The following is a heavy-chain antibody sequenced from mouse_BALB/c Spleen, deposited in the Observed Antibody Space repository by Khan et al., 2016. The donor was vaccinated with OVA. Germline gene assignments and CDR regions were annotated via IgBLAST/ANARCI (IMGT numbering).Heavy chain of an antibody. CDR3: ARQNYYGYAMDD. CDR1: GYSITSAYA. D-gene: IGHD1-1*01. V-gene: IGHV3-2*02. CDR2: ISYSGST. Sequence: VQLQESGPGLGKPSQSLSLTCTVTGYSITSAYACSWNRQFPGNKLEWMGYISYSGSTNYNPSLKSRITVTRETSKNQVFMQVNSLTTEATATYCCARQNYYGYAMDDWGQGTSVTVCS. J-gene: IGHJ4*01.